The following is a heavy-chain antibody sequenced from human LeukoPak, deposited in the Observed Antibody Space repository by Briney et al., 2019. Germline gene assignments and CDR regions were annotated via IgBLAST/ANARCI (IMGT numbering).Heavy chain of an antibody. Sequence: GGSLRLSCTASGFTFDDYAMSWVRQVPGKGLEWVSGINWNGGSTGYADSVKGRFTISRDNAKNSLYLQMNSLRAEDTALYYCARDAPYSSGWYGDGFDYWGQGTLVTVSS. D-gene: IGHD6-19*01. J-gene: IGHJ4*02. CDR3: ARDAPYSSGWYGDGFDY. CDR1: GFTFDDYA. CDR2: INWNGGST. V-gene: IGHV3-20*04.